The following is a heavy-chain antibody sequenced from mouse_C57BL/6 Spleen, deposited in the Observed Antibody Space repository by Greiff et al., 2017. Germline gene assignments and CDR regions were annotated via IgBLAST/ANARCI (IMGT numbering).Heavy chain of an antibody. D-gene: IGHD2-4*01. CDR3: ARSGVYDYDRAMDY. J-gene: IGHJ4*01. V-gene: IGHV1-18*01. Sequence: EVQVVESGPELVKPGASVKIPCKASGYTFTDYNMDWVKQSHGKSLEWIGDINPNNGGTIYNQKFKGKATLTVDKSSSTAYMELRSLTSEDTAVYYCARSGVYDYDRAMDYWGQGTSVTVSS. CDR2: INPNNGGT. CDR1: GYTFTDYN.